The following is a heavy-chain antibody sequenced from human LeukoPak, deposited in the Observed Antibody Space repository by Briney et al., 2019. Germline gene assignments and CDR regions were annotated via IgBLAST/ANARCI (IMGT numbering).Heavy chain of an antibody. CDR2: INHSGST. J-gene: IGHJ6*02. CDR3: ARGLLLVATRTYYYGMDV. D-gene: IGHD5-12*01. Sequence: SETLSLTCAVYGGSFSGYYWSWTRQPPGKGLEWIGEINHSGSTNYNPSLKSRVTISVDTSKNQFSLKLSSVTAADTAVYYCARGLLLVATRTYYYGMDVWGQGTTVTVSS. V-gene: IGHV4-34*01. CDR1: GGSFSGYY.